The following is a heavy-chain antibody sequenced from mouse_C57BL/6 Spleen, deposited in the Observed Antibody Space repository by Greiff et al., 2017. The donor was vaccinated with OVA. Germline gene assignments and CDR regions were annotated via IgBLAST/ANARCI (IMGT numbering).Heavy chain of an antibody. D-gene: IGHD2-1*01. CDR3: TRAYGKEDWYFDV. CDR1: GFTFSSYA. Sequence: EVMLVESGEGLVKPGGSLKLSCAASGFTFSSYAMSWVRQTPEKRLEWVAYISSGGDYIYYADTVKGRFTISRDNARNTLYLQMSSLKSEDTAMYYCTRAYGKEDWYFDVWGTGTTVTVSS. V-gene: IGHV5-9-1*02. J-gene: IGHJ1*03. CDR2: ISSGGDYI.